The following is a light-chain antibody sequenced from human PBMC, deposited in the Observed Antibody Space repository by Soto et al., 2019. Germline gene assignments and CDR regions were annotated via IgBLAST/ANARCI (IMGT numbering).Light chain of an antibody. CDR1: QNINIW. V-gene: IGKV1-5*01. J-gene: IGKJ1*01. CDR2: DAS. Sequence: EIQMTQSPSTLSASVGDRVTITCRASQNINIWLTWYQQKPGKAPKLLIYDASTLEGGVPSRFSGSGSGTEFTLTISSLQPDDFATYYCQHYKSYSPWTFGQGTKVDIK. CDR3: QHYKSYSPWT.